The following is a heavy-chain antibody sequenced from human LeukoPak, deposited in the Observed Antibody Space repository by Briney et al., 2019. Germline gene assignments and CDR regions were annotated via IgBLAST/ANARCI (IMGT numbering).Heavy chain of an antibody. CDR2: IRYDGSNK. Sequence: GGSLRLSCAASGFTFSSYGMHWVRQAPGKGLEWVAFIRYDGSNKYYADSVKGRFTISRDNSKNTLYLQMNSLRAEDTAVYYCAKDRYDFWSGSPNLNYFDYWAREPWSPSPQ. CDR1: GFTFSSYG. V-gene: IGHV3-30*02. CDR3: AKDRYDFWSGSPNLNYFDY. D-gene: IGHD3-3*01. J-gene: IGHJ4*02.